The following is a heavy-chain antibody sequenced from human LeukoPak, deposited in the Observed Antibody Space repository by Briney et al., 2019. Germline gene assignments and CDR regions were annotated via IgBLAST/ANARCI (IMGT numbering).Heavy chain of an antibody. CDR1: GYTFTSYG. J-gene: IGHJ4*02. D-gene: IGHD2-21*01. CDR3: ARAPYCGGDCGAFGY. CDR2: ISAYNGNT. V-gene: IGHV1-18*01. Sequence: ASVKVSCKASGYTFTSYGISWVRQAPGQGLEWMGWISAYNGNTNYAQKLQGRVTMTTDTSTSTAYMELSSLRSEDTAVYYCARAPYCGGDCGAFGYWGQGTLVTVSS.